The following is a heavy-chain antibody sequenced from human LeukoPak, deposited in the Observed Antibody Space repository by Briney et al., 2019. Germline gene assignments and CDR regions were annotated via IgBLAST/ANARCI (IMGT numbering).Heavy chain of an antibody. CDR3: AKGLALVAKSGPFDY. V-gene: IGHV3-43*01. Sequence: GGSLRLSCAASGFTFDDYTMHWVRQAPGKGLEWVSLISWDGGSTYYADSVKGRFTISRDNSKNSLYLQMNSLRTEDTALYYRAKGLALVAKSGPFDYWGQGTLVTVSS. CDR1: GFTFDDYT. D-gene: IGHD5-12*01. J-gene: IGHJ4*02. CDR2: ISWDGGST.